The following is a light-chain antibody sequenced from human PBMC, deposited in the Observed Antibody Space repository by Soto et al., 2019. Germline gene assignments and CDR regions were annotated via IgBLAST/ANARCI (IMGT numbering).Light chain of an antibody. CDR3: QQSYNNPKT. Sequence: DIQMTQSPSSLSASVGERVTITCRASQSIANYLNWYQQKPGKAPKLLIYAASTLESGVPSRFSGSGSGTDFTLTISSLQPEDFATYYCQQSYNNPKTFGQGTKVDIK. J-gene: IGKJ1*01. CDR2: AAS. CDR1: QSIANY. V-gene: IGKV1-39*01.